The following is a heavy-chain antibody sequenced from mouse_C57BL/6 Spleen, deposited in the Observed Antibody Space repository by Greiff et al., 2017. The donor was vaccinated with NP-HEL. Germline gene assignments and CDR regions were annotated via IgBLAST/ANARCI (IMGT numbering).Heavy chain of an antibody. Sequence: DVQLQESGGGLVKPGGSLKLSCAASGFTFSSYAMSWVRQTPEKRLEWVATISDGGSYTYYPDNVKGRFTISRDNAKNNLYLQMSHLKSEDTAMYYCAREGDYFFAYWGQGTLVTVSA. J-gene: IGHJ3*01. D-gene: IGHD1-1*02. CDR2: ISDGGSYT. CDR3: AREGDYFFAY. V-gene: IGHV5-4*01. CDR1: GFTFSSYA.